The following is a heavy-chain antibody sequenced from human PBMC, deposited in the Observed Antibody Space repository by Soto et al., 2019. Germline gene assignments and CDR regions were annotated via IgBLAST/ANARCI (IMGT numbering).Heavy chain of an antibody. CDR3: ARQGAGAVAGSSWFDP. Sequence: LSLTCTVSGGSISSSSYYRGWIRQPPGKGPEWIGSIYYSGSTYYNPSLKSRVTISVDTSKNQFSLKLSSVTAADTAVYYCARQGAGAVAGSSWFDPWGQGTLVTVSS. V-gene: IGHV4-39*01. D-gene: IGHD6-19*01. J-gene: IGHJ5*02. CDR1: GGSISSSSYY. CDR2: IYYSGST.